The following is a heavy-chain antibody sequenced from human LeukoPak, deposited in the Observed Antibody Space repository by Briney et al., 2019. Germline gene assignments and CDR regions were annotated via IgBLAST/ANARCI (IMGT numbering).Heavy chain of an antibody. Sequence: GGSLRLSCAASGFTFSSYAMHWVRQAPGKGLEWVAVISYDGSNKYYADSVKGRFTISRDNSKNTLYLQMNSLRAEDTAVYYCARGKGYYDSSGYPWVYWGQGTLVTVSS. J-gene: IGHJ4*02. CDR2: ISYDGSNK. D-gene: IGHD3-22*01. V-gene: IGHV3-30*04. CDR1: GFTFSSYA. CDR3: ARGKGYYDSSGYPWVY.